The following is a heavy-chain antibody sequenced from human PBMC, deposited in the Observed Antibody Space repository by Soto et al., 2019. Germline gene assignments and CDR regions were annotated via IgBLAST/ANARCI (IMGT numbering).Heavy chain of an antibody. CDR3: ARVIRGVVNWFDP. V-gene: IGHV1-18*01. J-gene: IGHJ5*02. CDR2: IATYNSNK. CDR1: GDTFTNFG. D-gene: IGHD3-10*01. Sequence: HLVQSGPEVKQPGASVTVSCKTSGDTFTNFGLSWVRQAPGQGLEWMGWIATYNSNKNYAQKFQGRLTLTTDTSTSPAYMELKSLGYADTAVYYCARVIRGVVNWFDPWGQGTLVTVSS.